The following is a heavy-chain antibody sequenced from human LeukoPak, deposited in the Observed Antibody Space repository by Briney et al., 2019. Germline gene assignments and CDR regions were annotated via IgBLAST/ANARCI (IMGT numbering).Heavy chain of an antibody. Sequence: GGSLRLSCAASGFTFSSYGMHWVRQAPGKGLEWVAVIWYDGSNKYYADSVKGRFTISRDNAKNTLYLQMNSLRLEDTAVYYCARENLAAAADYWGQGTVVTVSS. CDR2: IWYDGSNK. CDR3: ARENLAAAADY. V-gene: IGHV3-33*01. J-gene: IGHJ4*02. CDR1: GFTFSSYG. D-gene: IGHD6-25*01.